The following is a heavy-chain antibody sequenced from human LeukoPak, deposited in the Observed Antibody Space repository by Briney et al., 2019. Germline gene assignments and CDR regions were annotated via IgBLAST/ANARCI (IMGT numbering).Heavy chain of an antibody. D-gene: IGHD5-12*01. CDR1: GFTFSSYA. Sequence: GGSLRLSCAASGFTFSSYAMHWVRQAPGKGLEWVAVISYDGSNKYYADSVKGRFTISRDNSKNTLYLQMNSLRAEDTAMYYCARDLGPQVATIRPFNGYYYGMDVWGQGTTVTVSS. V-gene: IGHV3-30-3*01. J-gene: IGHJ6*02. CDR2: ISYDGSNK. CDR3: ARDLGPQVATIRPFNGYYYGMDV.